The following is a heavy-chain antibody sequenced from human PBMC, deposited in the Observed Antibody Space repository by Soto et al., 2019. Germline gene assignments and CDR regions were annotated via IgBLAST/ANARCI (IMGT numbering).Heavy chain of an antibody. CDR2: IYSGGST. Sequence: GGSLRLSCAASGFTVSSNYMSWVRQAPGKGLEWVSVIYSGGSTYYADSVKGRFTISRDNSKNTLYLQMNSLRAEDTAVYYCASRGYDFWSGYYWFGVYWGQGTLVTVSS. J-gene: IGHJ4*02. CDR3: ASRGYDFWSGYYWFGVY. V-gene: IGHV3-66*01. CDR1: GFTVSSNY. D-gene: IGHD3-3*01.